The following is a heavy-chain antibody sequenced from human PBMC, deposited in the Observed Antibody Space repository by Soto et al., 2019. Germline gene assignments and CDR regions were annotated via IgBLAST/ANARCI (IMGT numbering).Heavy chain of an antibody. J-gene: IGHJ6*02. CDR1: GGSISSYY. CDR2: IYYSGST. V-gene: IGHV4-59*01. Sequence: SETLSLTCTVSGGSISSYYWSWIRQPPGKGLEWIGYIYYSGSTNYNPSLKSRVTISVDTSKNQFSLKLSSVTAADTAVYYCARDLDYDYYGMDVWGQGTTVTVSS. CDR3: ARDLDYDYYGMDV.